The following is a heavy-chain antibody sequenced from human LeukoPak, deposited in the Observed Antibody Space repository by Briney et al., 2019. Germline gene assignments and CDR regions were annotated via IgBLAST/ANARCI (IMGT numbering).Heavy chain of an antibody. J-gene: IGHJ4*02. CDR3: AKGREDCSGGSCDY. Sequence: GGSLRLSCAASGFTFSSYAMSWVRQAPGKGLEWVSAISGSGGSTYYADSVKGRFTISRDNSKNTLYLQMNSLRAEDTAAYYCAKGREDCSGGSCDYWGQGTLVTVSS. CDR2: ISGSGGST. D-gene: IGHD2-15*01. V-gene: IGHV3-23*01. CDR1: GFTFSSYA.